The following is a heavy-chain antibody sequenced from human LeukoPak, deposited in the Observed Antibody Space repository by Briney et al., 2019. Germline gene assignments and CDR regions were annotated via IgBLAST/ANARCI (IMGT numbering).Heavy chain of an antibody. V-gene: IGHV3-21*01. CDR1: GFTFSSYS. CDR2: ISSSSSYI. Sequence: GGSLRLSCAASGFTFSSYSMNWVRQAPGKGLEWVSSISSSSSYIYYADSVKGRFTISRDNAKNSLYLQMNSLRAEDTAVYYCARAYDLEFTPERVEMALDYWGQGTLVSVSS. CDR3: ARAYDLEFTPERVEMALDY. J-gene: IGHJ4*02. D-gene: IGHD5-24*01.